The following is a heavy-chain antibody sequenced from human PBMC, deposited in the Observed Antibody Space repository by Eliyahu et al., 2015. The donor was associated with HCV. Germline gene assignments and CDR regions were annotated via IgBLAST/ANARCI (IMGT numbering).Heavy chain of an antibody. J-gene: IGHJ4*02. CDR1: GGSFSGYY. CDR3: AREAVDTGNDY. D-gene: IGHD5-18*01. Sequence: QVQLQQWGAGLLKPSETLSLTCAVYGGSFSGYYWSWIRQPPGKGLEWIGEINHSGSTNYNPSLKSRVTISVDTSKNQFSLKLSSVTAADTAVYYCAREAVDTGNDYWGQGTLVTVSS. CDR2: INHSGST. V-gene: IGHV4-34*01.